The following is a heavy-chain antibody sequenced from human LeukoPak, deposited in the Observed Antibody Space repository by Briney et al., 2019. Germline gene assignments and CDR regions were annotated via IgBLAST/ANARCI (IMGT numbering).Heavy chain of an antibody. CDR1: GFTFSSYA. V-gene: IGHV3-21*01. D-gene: IGHD2-2*02. Sequence: GGSLRLSCAAPGFTFSSYAMSWVRQAPGKGLEWVSSISSSSSYIYYADSVKGRFTISRDNAKNSLYLQMNSLRAEDTAVYYCATPKGVVPAAIRDYWGQGTLVTVSS. CDR2: ISSSSSYI. J-gene: IGHJ4*02. CDR3: ATPKGVVPAAIRDY.